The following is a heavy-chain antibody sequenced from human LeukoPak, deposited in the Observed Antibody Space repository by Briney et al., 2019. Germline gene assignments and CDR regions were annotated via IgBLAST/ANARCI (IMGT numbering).Heavy chain of an antibody. V-gene: IGHV4-38-2*02. CDR1: GYSISSGYY. J-gene: IGHJ4*02. Sequence: SETLSLTCTVSGYSISSGYYWGWIRQPPGKGLEWIGSIYHSGSTYYNPSLKSRVTISVDRSKNQFSLKLSSVTAADTAVYYCARGTGGGLSFDYWGQGTLVTVSS. CDR2: IYHSGST. CDR3: ARGTGGGLSFDY. D-gene: IGHD3-16*01.